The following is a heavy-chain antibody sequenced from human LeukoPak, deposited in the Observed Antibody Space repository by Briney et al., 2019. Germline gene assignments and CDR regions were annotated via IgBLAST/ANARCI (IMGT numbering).Heavy chain of an antibody. V-gene: IGHV1-45*02. CDR2: ITPFNGNT. CDR3: ARDRGSSGWYISFDY. Sequence: GASVKVSCKASGYTFTYRYLHWVRQAPGQALEWMGWITPFNGNTNYAQKFQGRVTITADKSTSTAYMELSSLRSEDTAVYYCARDRGSSGWYISFDYWGQGTLVTVSS. CDR1: GYTFTYRY. D-gene: IGHD6-19*01. J-gene: IGHJ4*02.